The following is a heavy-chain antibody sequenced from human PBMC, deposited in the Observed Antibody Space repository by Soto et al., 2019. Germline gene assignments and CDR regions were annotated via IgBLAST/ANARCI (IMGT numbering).Heavy chain of an antibody. CDR3: ARGSYDFDY. J-gene: IGHJ4*02. D-gene: IGHD3-10*01. CDR1: GYTFTNYA. V-gene: IGHV1-3*01. CDR2: INAGNGNT. Sequence: GASVKVSCKASGYTFTNYAMHWVRQAPGQRLEWMGWINAGNGNTKYSQKFQGRVSITRDTSASTVYMELSSLRSEDTAVYYCARGSYDFDYWGQGTLVT.